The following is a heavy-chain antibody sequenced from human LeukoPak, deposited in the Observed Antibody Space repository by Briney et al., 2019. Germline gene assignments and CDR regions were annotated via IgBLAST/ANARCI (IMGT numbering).Heavy chain of an antibody. CDR1: GYSFTSYW. CDR2: IYPGDSDT. D-gene: IGHD3-10*01. V-gene: IGHV5-51*01. J-gene: IGHJ4*02. Sequence: GESLKISCKGSGYSFTSYWIGWVRQMPGRGLEWMGIIYPGDSDTRYSPSFQGQVTISADKSISTAYLQWSSLKASDTAMYYCARRQSITMVRGVIITGYYFDYWGQGTLVTVSS. CDR3: ARRQSITMVRGVIITGYYFDY.